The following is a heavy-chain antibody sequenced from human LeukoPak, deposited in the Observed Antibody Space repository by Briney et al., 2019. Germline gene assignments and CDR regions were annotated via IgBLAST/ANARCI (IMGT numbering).Heavy chain of an antibody. CDR1: GFSLSTSGVG. J-gene: IGHJ4*02. CDR3: AHSFVCSSTICLYYFDY. D-gene: IGHD2-2*01. Sequence: SGPTLVKPTQTLTLTCTFSGFSLSTSGVGVGWIRQPPGKALEWLALIYWDDDKRYSPSLKSRLTITKDTSKNQVVLIMTNMDPVDTATYYCAHSFVCSSTICLYYFDYWGQGTLVTVSS. V-gene: IGHV2-5*02. CDR2: IYWDDDK.